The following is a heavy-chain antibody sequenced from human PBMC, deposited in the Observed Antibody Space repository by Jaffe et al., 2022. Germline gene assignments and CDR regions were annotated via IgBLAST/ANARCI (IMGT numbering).Heavy chain of an antibody. CDR1: GYTFTSYA. CDR2: INTGNGNT. J-gene: IGHJ4*02. Sequence: QVQLVQSGAEVKKPGASVKISCKASGYTFTSYAMHWVRQAPGQRLEWMGWINTGNGNTKYSQRFQGRVTITRDTSASTAYMELSSLRSEDTAVYYCARPCGNYYGSGSFDYWGQGTLVTVSS. CDR3: ARPCGNYYGSGSFDY. D-gene: IGHD3-10*01. V-gene: IGHV1-3*04.